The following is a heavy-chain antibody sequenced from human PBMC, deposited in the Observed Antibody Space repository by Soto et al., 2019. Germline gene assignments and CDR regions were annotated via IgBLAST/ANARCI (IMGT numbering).Heavy chain of an antibody. D-gene: IGHD3-16*02. CDR2: FDPEDGKT. Sequence: AAVKVSCKISGCTRTRLSMHWVRQSPGKGLEWVGGFDPEDGKTVFAPKFQGRVTLTEETSADTAYMELTRLTSEDTAVYVCGATPLPPYEVALAGVVEGSFYYWGQGSTVTVSS. J-gene: IGHJ4*02. V-gene: IGHV1-24*01. CDR1: GCTRTRLS. CDR3: GATPLPPYEVALAGVVEGSFYY.